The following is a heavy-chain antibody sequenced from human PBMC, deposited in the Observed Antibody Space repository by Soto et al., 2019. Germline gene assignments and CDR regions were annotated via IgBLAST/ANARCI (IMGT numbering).Heavy chain of an antibody. CDR1: GFTFSSYA. J-gene: IGHJ6*02. CDR2: ISYDGSNK. D-gene: IGHD1-26*01. Sequence: GGSLRLSCAASGFTFSSYAMHWVRQAPGKGLEWVAVISYDGSNKYYADSVKGRFTISRDNSKNTLYLQMNSLRAEDTAVYYCARDRAGGSYYYYYYDGMDVWGQGTTVTVSS. V-gene: IGHV3-30*04. CDR3: ARDRAGGSYYYYYYDGMDV.